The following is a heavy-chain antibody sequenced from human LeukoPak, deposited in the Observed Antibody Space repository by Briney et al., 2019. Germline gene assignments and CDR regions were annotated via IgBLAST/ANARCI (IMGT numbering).Heavy chain of an antibody. J-gene: IGHJ4*02. CDR1: GFTFSSYA. D-gene: IGHD2-2*01. CDR3: ARSVVPAAPFDY. CDR2: ISYDGSNK. Sequence: GGSLRLSCAASGFTFSSYAMLWVRQAPGKGLEWVAVISYDGSNKYYADSVKGRFTISRDNSKNTLYLQMNSLRAGDTAVYYCARSVVPAAPFDYWGQGTLVTVSS. V-gene: IGHV3-30-3*01.